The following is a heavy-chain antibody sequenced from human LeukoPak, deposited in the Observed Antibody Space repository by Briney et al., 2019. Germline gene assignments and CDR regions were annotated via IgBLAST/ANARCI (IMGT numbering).Heavy chain of an antibody. J-gene: IGHJ4*02. CDR2: ISAYNGNT. V-gene: IGHV1-18*01. D-gene: IGHD2-21*02. Sequence: GASVKVSCKASGYTFTSYGISWVRQAPGQGLEWMGWISAYNGNTNYAQKLQGRVTMTTDTSTSTAYMELRSLRSDDTAVYYCARGKIVVVTALGYLTDEFDYWGQGTLVTVSS. CDR1: GYTFTSYG. CDR3: ARGKIVVVTALGYLTDEFDY.